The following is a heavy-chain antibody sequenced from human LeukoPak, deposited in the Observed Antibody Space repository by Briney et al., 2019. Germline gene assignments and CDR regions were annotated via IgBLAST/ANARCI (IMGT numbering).Heavy chain of an antibody. V-gene: IGHV1-69*01. CDR3: ARLHGTTKEGEQLVRMGY. CDR2: IIPIFGTA. D-gene: IGHD6-13*01. J-gene: IGHJ4*02. CDR1: GGTFSSYA. Sequence: SVKVSCKASGGTFSSYAISWVRQAPGQGLEWMGGIIPIFGTANYTQKFQGRVTITADESTSTAYMELSSLRSEDTAAYYCARLHGTTKEGEQLVRMGYWGQGTLVTVSS.